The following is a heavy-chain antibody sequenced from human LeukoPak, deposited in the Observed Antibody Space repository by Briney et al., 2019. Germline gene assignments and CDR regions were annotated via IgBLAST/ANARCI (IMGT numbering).Heavy chain of an antibody. D-gene: IGHD2-21*02. J-gene: IGHJ4*02. V-gene: IGHV1-2*02. CDR3: ARERRAVVTAVDY. CDR1: GYTFTGYY. Sequence: ASVKVSCKASGYTFTGYYMHWVRQAPGQGLEWMGWINPNSGGTNYAQKFQGRVTMTRDTSTSTAYMELSRLRSDDTAVYYCARERRAVVTAVDYWGQGTLVTVSS. CDR2: INPNSGGT.